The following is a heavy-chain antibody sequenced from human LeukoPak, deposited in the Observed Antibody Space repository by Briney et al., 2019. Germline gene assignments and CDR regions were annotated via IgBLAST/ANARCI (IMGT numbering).Heavy chain of an antibody. Sequence: VQPGGSLRLSCAASGFTFSSYWMHWVRQAPGKGLVWVSRINSDGSSTSYADSVKGRFTISRDNAKNTLYLQMNSLRAEDTVVYYCATLPWFGEFDYWGQGTLVTVSS. CDR1: GFTFSSYW. V-gene: IGHV3-74*01. D-gene: IGHD3-10*01. CDR2: INSDGSST. CDR3: ATLPWFGEFDY. J-gene: IGHJ4*02.